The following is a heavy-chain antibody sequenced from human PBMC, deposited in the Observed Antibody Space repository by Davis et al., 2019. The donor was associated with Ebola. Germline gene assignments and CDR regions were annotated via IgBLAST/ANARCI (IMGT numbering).Heavy chain of an antibody. V-gene: IGHV3-23*01. J-gene: IGHJ4*02. CDR3: AKVDGYYDILIQYYFDY. CDR2: ISGRSDDT. Sequence: GGSLRLSCAASAFTFSSYDMSWVRQAPGKGLEWVSAISGRSDDTYYAHSVKDRFTISRDNSKNTLYLQMNSLRAEDTAVYYCAKVDGYYDILIQYYFDYWGQGTLVTVSS. D-gene: IGHD3-9*01. CDR1: AFTFSSYD.